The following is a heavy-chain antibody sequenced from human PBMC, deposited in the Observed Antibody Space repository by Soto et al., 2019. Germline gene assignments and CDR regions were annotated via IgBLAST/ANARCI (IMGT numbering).Heavy chain of an antibody. J-gene: IGHJ4*02. CDR3: RTQSIY. CDR1: GFTFSDAW. V-gene: IGHV3-15*01. Sequence: VGSLRLSCASSGFTFSDAWMSWVRHAPGKGLEWVGLIKKKTDGGTTDYAAPVKGRFTISRDDSKNTVYLQMSSLKTEDTAVYYSRTQSIYLGQGTLVTVSS. CDR2: IKKKTDGGTT.